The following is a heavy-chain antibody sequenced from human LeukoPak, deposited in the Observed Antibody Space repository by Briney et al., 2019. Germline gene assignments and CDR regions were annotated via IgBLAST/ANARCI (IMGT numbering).Heavy chain of an antibody. CDR2: ISFDGNEN. CDR1: GFTFSQYG. CDR3: AKARLPTNNWYSDSFDS. D-gene: IGHD1-7*01. V-gene: IGHV3-30*18. J-gene: IGHJ3*01. Sequence: GGSLRLSCAASGFTFSQYGMNWVRQAPGKGLEWVAVISFDGNENYYADSVKGRFTISRDNSESDLFLQMNSLRTEDTALYYCAKARLPTNNWYSDSFDSWGQGKLVTVS.